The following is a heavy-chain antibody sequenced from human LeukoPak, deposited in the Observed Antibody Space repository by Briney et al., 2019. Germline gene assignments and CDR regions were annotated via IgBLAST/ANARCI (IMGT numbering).Heavy chain of an antibody. CDR2: IIPIFGTA. J-gene: IGHJ3*02. D-gene: IGHD2-2*01. V-gene: IGHV1-69*13. CDR1: GGTFSSYA. CDR3: AIYCSSTSCRPLDAFDI. Sequence: ASVKVSCKASGGTFSSYAISWVRQAPGQGLEWMGGIIPIFGTANYAQKFRGRVTITADESTSTAYMELSSLRSEDTAVYYCAIYCSSTSCRPLDAFDIWGQGTMVTVSS.